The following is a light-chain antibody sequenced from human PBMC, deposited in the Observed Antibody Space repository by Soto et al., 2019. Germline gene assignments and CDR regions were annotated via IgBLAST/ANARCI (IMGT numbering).Light chain of an antibody. CDR3: QQYDKWPPWT. J-gene: IGKJ1*01. Sequence: IAMTQSPAMLSVSPGERVTLSCRASQSVSRFVAWYQQKPGQAPRLLMYVTSTRATGIPARFSGSGSGTDFNLTISGLQTEDFGIYYCQQYDKWPPWTFGQGTKVQMK. CDR1: QSVSRF. CDR2: VTS. V-gene: IGKV3D-15*01.